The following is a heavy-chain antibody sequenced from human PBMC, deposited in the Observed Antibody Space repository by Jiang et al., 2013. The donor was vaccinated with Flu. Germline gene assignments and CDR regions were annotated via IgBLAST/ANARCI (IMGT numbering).Heavy chain of an antibody. J-gene: IGHJ5*02. V-gene: IGHV4-30-2*01. Sequence: GPGLVKPSQTLSLTCAVSGGSISSGGYSWSWIRQPPGKGLEWIGYIYHSGSTYYNPSLKSRVTISVDTSKNQFSLNLSSVTAADTAVYYCARLKRDYVSSDYYYVGNWFDPWGQGTLVTVSS. D-gene: IGHD3-22*01. CDR3: ARLKRDYVSSDYYYVGNWFDP. CDR2: IYHSGST. CDR1: GGSISSGGYS.